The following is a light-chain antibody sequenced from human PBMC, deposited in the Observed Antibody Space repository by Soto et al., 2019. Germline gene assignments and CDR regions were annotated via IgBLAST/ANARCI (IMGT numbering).Light chain of an antibody. CDR1: QSVSSYY. Sequence: EIVLTQSPGTLSLSPVERATLSGMASQSVSSYYLAWYQQKPGQAPRLLIYAASSRATGIPDRFSGGGSGTDFTLTISRLEPEDFAVYYCQQCGSSPWTFGQGTKVDNK. CDR2: AAS. J-gene: IGKJ1*01. CDR3: QQCGSSPWT. V-gene: IGKV3-20*01.